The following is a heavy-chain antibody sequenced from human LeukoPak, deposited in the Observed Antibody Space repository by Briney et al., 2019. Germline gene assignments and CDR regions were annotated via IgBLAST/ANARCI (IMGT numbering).Heavy chain of an antibody. CDR2: IYYSGST. J-gene: IGHJ3*02. CDR3: ARGNYDFWSAQHAFDI. Sequence: TSETLSLTCTVSGGSMRSYYWSWIRQPPGKGLEWIGYIYYSGSTNYNPSLKSRVSISVDTSKNQFSLKLTSVTPADPAVYYCARGNYDFWSAQHAFDIWGQGTMVTVSS. V-gene: IGHV4-59*01. CDR1: GGSMRSYY. D-gene: IGHD3-3*01.